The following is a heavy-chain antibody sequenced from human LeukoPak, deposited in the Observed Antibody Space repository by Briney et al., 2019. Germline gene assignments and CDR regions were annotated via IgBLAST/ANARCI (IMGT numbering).Heavy chain of an antibody. D-gene: IGHD1-14*01. CDR1: GFTFADYA. Sequence: GGSLRLSCTASGFTFADYAMRCVRQAPGKGLEWVGFIRSKAYGGTTEYAASVKGRFTISRDDSKTIAYLQMNVLQTEDTAVYYCTRDDGYNRRFDYWGQGTLVTVSS. CDR2: IRSKAYGGTT. V-gene: IGHV3-49*04. CDR3: TRDDGYNRRFDY. J-gene: IGHJ4*02.